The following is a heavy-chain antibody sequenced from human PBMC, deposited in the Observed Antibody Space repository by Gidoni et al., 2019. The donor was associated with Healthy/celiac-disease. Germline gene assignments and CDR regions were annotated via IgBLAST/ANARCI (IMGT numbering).Heavy chain of an antibody. CDR2: ISSSSSTI. V-gene: IGHV3-48*02. D-gene: IGHD4-17*01. Sequence: EVQLVESGGGLVQPGGSLRLACAASGFTFSSYSMNWVRQAPGKGLEWVSYISSSSSTIYYADSVKGRFTISRDNAKNSLYLQMNSLRDEDTAVYYCARELRPDYGHIDAFDIWGQGTMVTVSS. CDR3: ARELRPDYGHIDAFDI. J-gene: IGHJ3*02. CDR1: GFTFSSYS.